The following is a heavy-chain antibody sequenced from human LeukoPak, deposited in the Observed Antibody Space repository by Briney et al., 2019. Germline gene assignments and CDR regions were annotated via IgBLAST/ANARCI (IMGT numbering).Heavy chain of an antibody. J-gene: IGHJ3*02. Sequence: SETLSLTCAVYGGSFSGYYWSWIRQPPGKGLEWIGEINHSGSTNYNPSLKSRVTISVDTSKNQFSLKLTSVTAADTAVYYCARTTGTEGAFDIWGQGTMVTVSS. V-gene: IGHV4-34*01. CDR1: GGSFSGYY. CDR3: ARTTGTEGAFDI. D-gene: IGHD4-17*01. CDR2: INHSGST.